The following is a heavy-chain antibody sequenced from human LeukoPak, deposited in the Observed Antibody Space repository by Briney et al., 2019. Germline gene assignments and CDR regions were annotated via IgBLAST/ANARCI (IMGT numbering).Heavy chain of an antibody. CDR3: AREGTGSSWYGPYYYYYMDV. V-gene: IGHV4-59*01. Sequence: SETLSLTCTVPGGSISSYYWSWIRQPPGKGLEWTAYIYYSGSTNYNPSPKSRVTISVDTSKSQFSLKLSSVTAADTAVYYCAREGTGSSWYGPYYYYYMDVWGKGTTVTVSS. CDR1: GGSISSYY. D-gene: IGHD6-13*01. J-gene: IGHJ6*03. CDR2: IYYSGST.